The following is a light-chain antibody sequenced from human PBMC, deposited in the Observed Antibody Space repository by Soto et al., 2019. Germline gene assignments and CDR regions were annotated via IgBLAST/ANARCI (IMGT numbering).Light chain of an antibody. Sequence: QSVLTQPPSVSAAPGQKVTISCSGSSSNVGNNYVSWYQKLPGTAPKLLIYDNYKRPSGIPDRFSGSKSGTSATLGITGLQTGDEADYYCGTWDSRLSVVFGGGTKLTVL. V-gene: IGLV1-51*01. CDR3: GTWDSRLSVV. CDR2: DNY. J-gene: IGLJ3*02. CDR1: SSNVGNNY.